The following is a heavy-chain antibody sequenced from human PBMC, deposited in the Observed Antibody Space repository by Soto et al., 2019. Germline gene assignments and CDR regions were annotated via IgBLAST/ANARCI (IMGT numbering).Heavy chain of an antibody. V-gene: IGHV4-34*01. J-gene: IGHJ4*02. CDR1: GESLSGYY. CDR2: INHSGST. D-gene: IGHD6-6*01. CDR3: ARSVYSSSSGADY. Sequence: SETLSLTCDVYGESLSGYYWSWIRQPPGKGLEWIGEINHSGSTNYNPSLKSRVTISVDTSKNQFSLKLSSVTAADTAVYYCARSVYSSSSGADYWGQGTLVTVS.